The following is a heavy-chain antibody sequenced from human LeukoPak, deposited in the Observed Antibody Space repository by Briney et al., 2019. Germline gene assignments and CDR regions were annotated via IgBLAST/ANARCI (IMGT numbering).Heavy chain of an antibody. Sequence: PGGSLRLSCAASGFTFSSHWMSWVRQAPGKGLEWVANIKQDGSERYNVDSVKGRFTISRDNAKNSLYLQMNSLRAEDTAVYYCARELRQWELPGNAFDIWGQGTMVTVSS. J-gene: IGHJ3*02. CDR2: IKQDGSER. CDR3: ARELRQWELPGNAFDI. D-gene: IGHD1-26*01. CDR1: GFTFSSHW. V-gene: IGHV3-7*01.